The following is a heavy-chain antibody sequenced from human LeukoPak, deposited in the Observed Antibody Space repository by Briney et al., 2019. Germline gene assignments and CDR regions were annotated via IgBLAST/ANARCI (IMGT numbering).Heavy chain of an antibody. D-gene: IGHD1-1*01. CDR2: INPNSGGT. Sequence: GASVKVSCKASEYTFTGYYLHWVRQAPGQGLEWMGWINPNSGGTNYAQKFQGRVTMTSDTSISTAYMELSRLTSDDTAVYYCARNTRSTLAYDYWGQGTLVTVSS. CDR3: ARNTRSTLAYDY. V-gene: IGHV1-2*02. J-gene: IGHJ4*02. CDR1: EYTFTGYY.